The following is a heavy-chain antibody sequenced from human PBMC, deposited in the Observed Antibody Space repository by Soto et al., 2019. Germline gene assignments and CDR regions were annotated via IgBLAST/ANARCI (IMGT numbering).Heavy chain of an antibody. J-gene: IGHJ5*02. CDR1: GGSISSYY. CDR2: IYYSGST. D-gene: IGHD1-1*01. V-gene: IGHV4-59*01. Sequence: PSETLSLTCTVSGGSISSYYWSWIRQPPGKGLEWIGYIYYSGSTNYNPSLKSRVTIPVDTSKNQFSLKLSSVTAADTAVYYCARVGTENWFDPWGQGTLVTVSS. CDR3: ARVGTENWFDP.